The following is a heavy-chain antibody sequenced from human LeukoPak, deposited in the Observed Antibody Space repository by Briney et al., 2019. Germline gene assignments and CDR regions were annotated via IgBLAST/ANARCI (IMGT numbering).Heavy chain of an antibody. CDR3: AKGRGVTMVRGVVDY. CDR2: ISGSGGST. D-gene: IGHD3-10*01. Sequence: GGSLRLSCAASGFTFSSYAMSWVRQAPGKGLEWVSAISGSGGSTYYADSVKGRFTISRDNSKNTLYLQMNSLRAEDTAVYYCAKGRGVTMVRGVVDYWGQGTLVTVSS. J-gene: IGHJ4*02. CDR1: GFTFSSYA. V-gene: IGHV3-23*01.